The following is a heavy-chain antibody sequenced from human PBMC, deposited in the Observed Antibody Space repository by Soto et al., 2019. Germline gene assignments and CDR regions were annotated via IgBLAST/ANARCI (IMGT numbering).Heavy chain of an antibody. D-gene: IGHD2-21*01. CDR3: ARDKGVVIAKGKAFDY. CDR1: GYTFTSYA. Sequence: ASVKVSCKASGYTFTSYAISWVRQAPGQGLEWMGWISGYNGNTNYAQKLQGRVTMTTDTSTSTAYMELRSLTSDDTAFYYCARDKGVVIAKGKAFDYWGQGTLVTVSS. CDR2: ISGYNGNT. V-gene: IGHV1-18*01. J-gene: IGHJ4*02.